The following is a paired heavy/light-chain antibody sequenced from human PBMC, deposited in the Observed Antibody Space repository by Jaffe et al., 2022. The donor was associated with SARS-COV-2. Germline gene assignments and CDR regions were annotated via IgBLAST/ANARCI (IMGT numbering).Heavy chain of an antibody. CDR3: AREGYSGYNAY. CDR1: GFTFSSYN. J-gene: IGHJ4*02. CDR2: LSSSSTTI. D-gene: IGHD5-12*01. V-gene: IGHV3-48*01. Sequence: EVQLVESGGGLVQPGGSLRLSCAASGFTFSSYNLNWVRQAPGKGPEWVAFLSSSSTTIFYADSVKGRFTVSRDNAKNSLYLQMNSLRAEDTAVYYCAREGYSGYNAYWGQGTLVTVSS.
Light chain of an antibody. Sequence: DIVMTQSPDSLAVSLGERATINCKSSRSVLYNSDNKNYLAWYQQKPGQPPKLLIYWASTRESGVPDRFSGSGSGTDFTLTISSLQAEDVAVYYCQQYLTAPPHTFGQGTKLEIK. J-gene: IGKJ2*01. CDR3: QQYLTAPPHT. CDR1: RSVLYNSDNKNY. CDR2: WAS. V-gene: IGKV4-1*01.